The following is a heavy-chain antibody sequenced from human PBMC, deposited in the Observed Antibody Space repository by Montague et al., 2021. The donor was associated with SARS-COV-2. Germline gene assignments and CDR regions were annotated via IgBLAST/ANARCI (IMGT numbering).Heavy chain of an antibody. J-gene: IGHJ4*01. Sequence: SETLSLTCTVAGDSIRSNCWTWIRQPPGTGLELMWYVCHSYYSNSNRSLTVRVTISVYTSRNQFYLKLSSVTAADTAVYYCASASAAGQAMEYWGHGALVTVSS. CDR3: ASASAAGQAMEY. D-gene: IGHD1-14*01. CDR2: VCHSYYS. V-gene: IGHV4-59*01. CDR1: GDSIRSNC.